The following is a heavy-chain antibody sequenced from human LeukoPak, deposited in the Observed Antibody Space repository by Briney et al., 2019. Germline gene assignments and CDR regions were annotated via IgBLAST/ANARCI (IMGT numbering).Heavy chain of an antibody. Sequence: SETLSLTCAVYGGSFSGYYWSWIRQPPGKGLEWIGEINHSGSTNYNPSLKSRVTISVDTSKNQFSLKLSSVTAADTAVYYCARAPWFGELPFVYFDYWGQGTLVTVSS. CDR1: GGSFSGYY. CDR3: ARAPWFGELPFVYFDY. CDR2: INHSGST. V-gene: IGHV4-34*01. J-gene: IGHJ4*02. D-gene: IGHD3-10*01.